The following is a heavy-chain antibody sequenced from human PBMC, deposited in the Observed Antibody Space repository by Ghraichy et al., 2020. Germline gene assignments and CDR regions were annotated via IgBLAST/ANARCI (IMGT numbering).Heavy chain of an antibody. CDR2: ISGSGGST. J-gene: IGHJ4*02. Sequence: GESLNISCAASGFTFSSYAMSWVRQAPGKGLEWVSAISGSGGSTYYADSVKGRFTISRDNSKNTLYLQMNILRAEDTAVYYCAKGTPYGDYDYWGQGTLVTVSS. V-gene: IGHV3-23*01. CDR3: AKGTPYGDYDY. D-gene: IGHD4-17*01. CDR1: GFTFSSYA.